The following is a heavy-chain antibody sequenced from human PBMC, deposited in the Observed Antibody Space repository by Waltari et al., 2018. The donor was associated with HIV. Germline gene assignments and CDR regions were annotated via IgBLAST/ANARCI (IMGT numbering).Heavy chain of an antibody. Sequence: QVQLVQSGAEVKKPGASVKVSCKASGYTFTGYYMHWVRQAPGQGLEWTGWLNPTSGGSNYAQKVQGRVTMTRDTSISTAYMELSRLRSDDTAVYYCAREEYYYASSGPDYWCQGTLVTVSS. CDR3: AREEYYYASSGPDY. CDR2: LNPTSGGS. CDR1: GYTFTGYY. D-gene: IGHD3-22*01. J-gene: IGHJ4*02. V-gene: IGHV1-2*02.